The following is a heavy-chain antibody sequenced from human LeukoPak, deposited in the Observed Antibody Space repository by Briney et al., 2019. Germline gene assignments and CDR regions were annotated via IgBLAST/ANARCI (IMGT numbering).Heavy chain of an antibody. V-gene: IGHV3-66*02. J-gene: IGHJ6*03. CDR2: IYSGGST. CDR3: ARDRRTGRRIGYYYYMDV. Sequence: GGSLRLSCAASGFTVSSNYMSWVRQAPGEGLEWVSVIYSGGSTYYADSVKGRFTISRDNSKNTLYLQMNSLRAEDTAVYYCARDRRTGRRIGYYYYMDVWGKGTTVTVSS. D-gene: IGHD1-14*01. CDR1: GFTVSSNY.